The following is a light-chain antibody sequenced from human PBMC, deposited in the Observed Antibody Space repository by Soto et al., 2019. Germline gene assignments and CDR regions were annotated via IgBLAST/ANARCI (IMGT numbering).Light chain of an antibody. CDR2: GAS. CDR1: QSISSK. Sequence: ELVLTQSPATLSPSPGERPTLSCRASQSISSKLAWYQQKPGQAPRLLIYGASTRATGIPARFSGSGSGTDFTLTTSSLEPEEFAVYYCQHRSIWPVSFGQGTRLEIK. V-gene: IGKV3-11*01. CDR3: QHRSIWPVS. J-gene: IGKJ5*01.